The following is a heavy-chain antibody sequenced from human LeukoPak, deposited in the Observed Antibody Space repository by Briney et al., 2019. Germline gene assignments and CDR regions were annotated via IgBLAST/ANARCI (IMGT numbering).Heavy chain of an antibody. CDR2: IYSSGST. CDR3: ARESDYSNNVDY. J-gene: IGHJ4*02. CDR1: GDSISSGNYY. Sequence: SQTLSLTCTVSGDSISSGNYYWSWIRQPAGKGLEWIGRIYSSGSTNYNPSLKSRVTMSIDTSKNQFPLKLTSVTAADTAVYYCARESDYSNNVDYWGQGTLVTVSS. V-gene: IGHV4-61*02. D-gene: IGHD4-11*01.